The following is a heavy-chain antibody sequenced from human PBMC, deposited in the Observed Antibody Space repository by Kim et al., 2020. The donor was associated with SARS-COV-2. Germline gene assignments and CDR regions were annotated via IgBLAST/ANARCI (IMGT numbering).Heavy chain of an antibody. CDR3: ARVYVLGAFDI. Sequence: ASVKVSCKASGYTFTGYYMHWVRQGPGQGLEWMGRINPNSGGTNYAQKFQGRVTMTRDTSISTAYMELSRLRSDDTAVYYCARVYVLGAFDIWGQGTMVTVSS. CDR2: INPNSGGT. J-gene: IGHJ3*02. CDR1: GYTFTGYY. V-gene: IGHV1-2*06. D-gene: IGHD3-3*02.